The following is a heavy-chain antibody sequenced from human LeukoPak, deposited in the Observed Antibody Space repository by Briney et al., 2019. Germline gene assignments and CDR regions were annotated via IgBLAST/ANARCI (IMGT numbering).Heavy chain of an antibody. CDR1: GFTFSSYW. CDR3: ARGGYCRSSSCAPYYYYGMDV. D-gene: IGHD2-2*01. J-gene: IGHJ6*02. Sequence: GGSLRLSCAASGFTFSSYWMSWVRQAPGKGLEWVAVIWYDGSNKYYADSVKGRFTISRDNSKNTLYLQMNSLRAEDTAVYYCARGGYCRSSSCAPYYYYGMDVWGQGTTVTVSS. CDR2: IWYDGSNK. V-gene: IGHV3-33*08.